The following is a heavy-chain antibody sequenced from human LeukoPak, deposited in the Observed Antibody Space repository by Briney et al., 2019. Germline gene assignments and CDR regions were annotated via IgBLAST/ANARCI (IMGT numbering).Heavy chain of an antibody. J-gene: IGHJ4*02. D-gene: IGHD3-22*01. CDR3: ARGGWNKFDY. CDR2: IHYSGST. CDR1: GGSISSSSYY. V-gene: IGHV4-39*07. Sequence: SETLSLTCTVSGGSISSSSYYWGWIRQPPGKGLEWIGSIHYSGSTNYNPSLKSRVTISVDTSKNQFSLKLSSVTAADTAVYYCARGGWNKFDYWGQGTLVTVSS.